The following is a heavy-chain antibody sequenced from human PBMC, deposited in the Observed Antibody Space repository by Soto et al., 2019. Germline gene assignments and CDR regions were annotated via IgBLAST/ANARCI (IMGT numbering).Heavy chain of an antibody. D-gene: IGHD2-8*02. CDR1: GLSFSGYY. V-gene: IGHV4-34*01. CDR2: INHSGST. CDR3: ARDKITGLYDY. Sequence: SDTLSLTCAVNGLSFSGYYWTWIRQPPGTGLEWIGEINHSGSTNYNPSLKSRVTISVDTSKNQFSLKLTSVTAADTAVYYCARDKITGLYDYWGQGTLVTVS. J-gene: IGHJ4*02.